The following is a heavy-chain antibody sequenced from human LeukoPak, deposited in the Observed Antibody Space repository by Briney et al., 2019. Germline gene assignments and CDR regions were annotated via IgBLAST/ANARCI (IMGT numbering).Heavy chain of an antibody. CDR3: ARQYSSGWCYDY. Sequence: GASVKVSCEASGYTFTGSYLQWVRQAPGQGLEWMGWINPNSGGTNYAQKFQGRVTMTRDTSISTAYMELSRLTSDDTAVYYCARQYSSGWCYDYWGQGTLVTVSS. CDR2: INPNSGGT. J-gene: IGHJ4*02. V-gene: IGHV1-2*02. CDR1: GYTFTGSY. D-gene: IGHD6-19*01.